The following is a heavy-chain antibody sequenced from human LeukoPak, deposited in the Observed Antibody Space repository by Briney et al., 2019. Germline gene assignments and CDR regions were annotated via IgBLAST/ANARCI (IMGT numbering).Heavy chain of an antibody. J-gene: IGHJ4*02. Sequence: GGSLRLSCVASGFTFSSYGMHWVRQAPGKGLEWVAFIRYDGSNKYYADSVKGRFTVSRDNSKNTLYLQMNSLRAEDTAVYYCAKKAGAYSSSWRSYFDYWGQGTLVTVSS. D-gene: IGHD6-13*01. CDR2: IRYDGSNK. CDR3: AKKAGAYSSSWRSYFDY. V-gene: IGHV3-30*02. CDR1: GFTFSSYG.